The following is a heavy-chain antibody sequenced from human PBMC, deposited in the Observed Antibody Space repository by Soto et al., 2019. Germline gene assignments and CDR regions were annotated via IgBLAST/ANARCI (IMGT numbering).Heavy chain of an antibody. CDR1: GFTFSSYG. J-gene: IGHJ6*03. D-gene: IGHD2-15*01. V-gene: IGHV3-33*01. CDR3: ARDGLYCSGGSCYPEWYYYMDV. CDR2: IWYDGSNK. Sequence: GGSLRLSCAASGFTFSSYGMHWVRQAPGKGLEWVAVIWYDGSNKYYSDSVKGRFTISRDNPKNTVYLQMNSLRAEDTAVYYCARDGLYCSGGSCYPEWYYYMDVWGKGTTVTVSS.